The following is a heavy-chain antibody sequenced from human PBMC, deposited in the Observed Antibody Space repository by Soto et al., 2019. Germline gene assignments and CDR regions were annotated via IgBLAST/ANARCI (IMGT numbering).Heavy chain of an antibody. Sequence: SQTLSLTCAISGDSVSSNSAACNWIRQSPSRGLEWLGRTYYRSKWYNDYAVSVKSRITINPDTSKNQFSLQLNSVTPEDTAVYYCARGVGDDILTGNWFDPWGQGTLVTVSS. CDR3: ARGVGDDILTGNWFDP. D-gene: IGHD3-9*01. CDR1: GDSVSSNSAA. V-gene: IGHV6-1*01. CDR2: TYYRSKWYN. J-gene: IGHJ5*02.